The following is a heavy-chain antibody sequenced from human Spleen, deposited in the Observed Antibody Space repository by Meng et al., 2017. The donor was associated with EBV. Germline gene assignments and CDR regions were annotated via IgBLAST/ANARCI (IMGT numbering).Heavy chain of an antibody. V-gene: IGHV4-34*01. J-gene: IGHJ4*02. CDR3: SRSLGAAGPDY. CDR2: INHRGSA. D-gene: IGHD6-13*01. CDR1: GGSFTTYY. Sequence: QVQLQQWGAGLLKPSETLSLTCAVDGGSFTTYYWTWIRQPPGKGLEWIGEINHRGSAHYNPSLKSRLTISVDTSKKQFSLKLSSVTAADTAVYYCSRSLGAAGPDYWGQGTLVTASS.